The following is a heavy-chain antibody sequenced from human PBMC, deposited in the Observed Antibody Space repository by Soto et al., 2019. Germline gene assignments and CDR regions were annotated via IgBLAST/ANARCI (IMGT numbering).Heavy chain of an antibody. Sequence: SVKVSCKASGGTFSSYAISWVRQAPGQGLEWMGGIIPIFGTAHYAQKFQGRVTITADESTSTAYMELSSLRSEDTAVYYCARVDLYCSGGSCHGQSWFDPWG. CDR2: IIPIFGTA. CDR3: ARVDLYCSGGSCHGQSWFDP. D-gene: IGHD2-15*01. CDR1: GGTFSSYA. J-gene: IGHJ5*02. V-gene: IGHV1-69*13.